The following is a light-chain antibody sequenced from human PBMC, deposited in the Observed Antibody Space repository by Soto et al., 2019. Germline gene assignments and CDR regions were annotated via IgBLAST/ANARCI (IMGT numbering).Light chain of an antibody. Sequence: EIVLTQSPGTLSLSPGERATLSCRASQSVSSSYLAWYQQKPGQAPRLLIYGASSRATGITDRFSGSGSGTDFNLNISRLEPEDFAVYYCQQYGSSPQTFGQGTKVEIK. V-gene: IGKV3-20*01. CDR1: QSVSSSY. CDR2: GAS. CDR3: QQYGSSPQT. J-gene: IGKJ1*01.